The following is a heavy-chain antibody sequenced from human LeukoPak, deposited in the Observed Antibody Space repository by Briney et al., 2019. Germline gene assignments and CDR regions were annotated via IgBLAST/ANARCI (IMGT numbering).Heavy chain of an antibody. CDR2: INTNTGNP. J-gene: IGHJ4*02. Sequence: ASVKVSCKASGYTFTSYAVNWVRQAPGQGLEWMGWINTNTGNPTYAQAFTGQFVFSLDTPINTAFLQIISLKAADTAVYYCARAQQWWLLDYWGQGTLITVSS. V-gene: IGHV7-4-1*02. CDR1: GYTFTSYA. D-gene: IGHD5-12*01. CDR3: ARAQQWWLLDY.